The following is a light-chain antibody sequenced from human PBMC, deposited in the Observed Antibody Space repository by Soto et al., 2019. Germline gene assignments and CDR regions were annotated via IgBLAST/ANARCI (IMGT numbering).Light chain of an antibody. CDR2: DNN. CDR1: SSNVGSNY. V-gene: IGLV1-51*01. CDR3: ATWDRSLSVYVL. J-gene: IGLJ2*01. Sequence: QSVLTQPPSVSAAPGQTVTISCSGSSSNVGSNYVSWYQQLPGTAPKLVIYDNNKRPSGIPDRFSGSKSGTSATLDITGLQTGDEADYYCATWDRSLSVYVLFGGGTKLTVL.